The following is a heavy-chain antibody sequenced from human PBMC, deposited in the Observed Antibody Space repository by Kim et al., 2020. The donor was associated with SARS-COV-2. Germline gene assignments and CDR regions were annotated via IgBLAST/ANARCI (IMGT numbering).Heavy chain of an antibody. D-gene: IGHD3-10*01. CDR2: SDGNT. J-gene: IGHJ4*02. CDR3: ARSHGGY. V-gene: IGHV4-59*01. Sequence: SDGNTNYNPSLKSQVTLSADTSKNQFSLLLTSVTAADTAVYYCARSHGGYWGQGTLVTVSS.